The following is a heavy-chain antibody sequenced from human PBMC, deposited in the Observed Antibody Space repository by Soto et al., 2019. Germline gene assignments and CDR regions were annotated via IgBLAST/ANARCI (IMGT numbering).Heavy chain of an antibody. CDR3: AKDVVVGATTGLGDYYYYGMDV. V-gene: IGHV3-30*18. CDR1: GFTFSSYG. J-gene: IGHJ6*02. D-gene: IGHD1-26*01. CDR2: ISYDGSNK. Sequence: GGSLRLSCAASGFTFSSYGMHWVRQAPGKGLEWVAVISYDGSNKYYADSVKGRFTISRDNSKNTLYLQMNSLRAEDTAVFYCAKDVVVGATTGLGDYYYYGMDVWGQGTTVTVSS.